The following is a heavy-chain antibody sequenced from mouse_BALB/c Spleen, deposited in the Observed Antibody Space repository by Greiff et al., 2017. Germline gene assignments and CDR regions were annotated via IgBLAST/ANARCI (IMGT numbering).Heavy chain of an antibody. CDR1: GFTFSDYG. V-gene: IGHV5-15*02. CDR2: ISNLAYSI. D-gene: IGHD2-3*01. Sequence: EVQRVESGGGLVQPGGSRKLSCAASGFTFSDYGMAWVRQAPGKGPEWVAFISNLAYSIYYADTVTGRFTISRENAKNTLYLEMSSLRSEDTAMYYCAIYDGYYGFAYWGQGTLVTVSA. CDR3: AIYDGYYGFAY. J-gene: IGHJ3*01.